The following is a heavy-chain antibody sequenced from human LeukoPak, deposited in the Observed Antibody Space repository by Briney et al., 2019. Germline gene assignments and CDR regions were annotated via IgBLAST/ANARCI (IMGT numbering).Heavy chain of an antibody. Sequence: GGSLRLSCAASGFTLSYYWMSWVRQAPGKGLEWVANIKQDGSEKYYVDSVKGRFTISRDNAKNSLYLQMNSPKAEDTAVYYCARGATYAYYFDYWGQGILVTVSS. D-gene: IGHD4-17*01. J-gene: IGHJ4*02. CDR2: IKQDGSEK. CDR1: GFTLSYYW. V-gene: IGHV3-7*01. CDR3: ARGATYAYYFDY.